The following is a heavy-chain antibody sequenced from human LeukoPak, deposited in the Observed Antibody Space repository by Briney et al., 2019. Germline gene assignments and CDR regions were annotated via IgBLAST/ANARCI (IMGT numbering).Heavy chain of an antibody. Sequence: PSGTLSLTCAVSGCSISSSNWWSRVRQPAGEGLGWIGENYHSGNTNYNPSLRSRATISGDKSKNHFSLKLRSVTDADTAVYYCARDPHDRRRGYSYDSTGHAFDIWGQGTLVTVSS. CDR3: ARDPHDRRRGYSYDSTGHAFDI. V-gene: IGHV4-4*02. J-gene: IGHJ3*02. CDR1: GCSISSSNW. CDR2: NYHSGNT. D-gene: IGHD3-22*01.